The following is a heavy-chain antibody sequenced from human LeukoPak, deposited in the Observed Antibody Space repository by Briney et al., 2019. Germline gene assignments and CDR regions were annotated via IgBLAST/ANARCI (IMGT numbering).Heavy chain of an antibody. J-gene: IGHJ3*02. CDR3: ARHNLDVEMATAFDI. Sequence: SETLSLTCTVSGDSISNYYWSWIRQPPGKGLEWIGYIYYSGSTNYNPSLKSRVTISVDTSKNQFSLKLSSVTAADTAVYYCARHNLDVEMATAFDIWGQGTMVTVSS. CDR2: IYYSGST. V-gene: IGHV4-59*01. CDR1: GDSISNYY. D-gene: IGHD5-24*01.